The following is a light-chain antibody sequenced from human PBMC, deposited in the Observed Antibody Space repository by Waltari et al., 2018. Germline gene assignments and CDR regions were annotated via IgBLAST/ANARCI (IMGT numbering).Light chain of an antibody. CDR1: HGIGTD. Sequence: EIVMTQSPAILSVSPGAGATLSCRASHGIGTDLAWYQKKPAQAHRLLSYDASTRAPGIPARFTGGGSGTECTLVINSLQSEDSALYFCQQYRDWYSFGQGTKLEIK. CDR2: DAS. J-gene: IGKJ2*01. CDR3: QQYRDWYS. V-gene: IGKV3-15*01.